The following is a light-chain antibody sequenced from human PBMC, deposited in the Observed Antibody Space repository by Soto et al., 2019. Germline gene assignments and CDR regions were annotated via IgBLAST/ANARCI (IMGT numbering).Light chain of an antibody. CDR3: QQSFRTPYT. CDR2: SAS. V-gene: IGKV1-39*01. Sequence: DIQMTQSPSSLSASVGDRVTITCRASQTINKNLNWYQQKPGQAPNLLIYSASDFQSGVPSRFSGSGSGREFTLTIYGLQREDFATYYCQQSFRTPYTFGQGTDLAI. CDR1: QTINKN. J-gene: IGKJ2*01.